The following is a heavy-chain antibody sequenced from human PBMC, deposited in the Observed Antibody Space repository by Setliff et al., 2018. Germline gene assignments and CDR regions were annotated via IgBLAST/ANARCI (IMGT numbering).Heavy chain of an antibody. J-gene: IGHJ4*02. V-gene: IGHV4-38-2*01. CDR1: GYSISSGHF. CDR3: RYWSGYYNNDY. D-gene: IGHD3-3*01. CDR2: IFHSGST. Sequence: SETLSLTCGVSGYSISSGHFWGWIRQPPVKGLEWLGNIFHSGSTYYNPTLNSRVTISVDASTNQFSLKLYSVTAADTAVYYCRYWSGYYNNDYWGQGTLVTVSS.